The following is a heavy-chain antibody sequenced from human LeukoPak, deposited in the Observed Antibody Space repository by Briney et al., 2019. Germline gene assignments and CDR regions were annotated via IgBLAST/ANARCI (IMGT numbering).Heavy chain of an antibody. D-gene: IGHD2-2*01. J-gene: IGHJ4*02. CDR1: GGSISSYY. CDR2: IYTSGST. Sequence: SETLSLTCTVSGGSISSYYWSWIRQPAGKGLEWIGRIYTSGSTNYNPSLKSRVTMSVDTSKNQFSLKLSSVTAADTAVYYCARARGYCRSTSCYQSFDYWGQGTLVTVSS. CDR3: ARARGYCRSTSCYQSFDY. V-gene: IGHV4-4*07.